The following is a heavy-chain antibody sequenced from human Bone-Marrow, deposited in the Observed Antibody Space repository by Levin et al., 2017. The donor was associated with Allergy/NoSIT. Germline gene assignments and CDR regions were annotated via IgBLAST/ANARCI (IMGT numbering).Heavy chain of an antibody. Sequence: SSETLSLTCTVSGGSISSGSYYWSWIRQPAGKGLEWIGLINASGSTNYNPSLKSRVTMSVDTSKNQFSLKLSSVNAADTAVYYCARDRRGSSYGPDMDVWGKGTTVTVSS. J-gene: IGHJ6*03. D-gene: IGHD5-18*01. V-gene: IGHV4-61*02. CDR2: INASGST. CDR1: GGSISSGSYY. CDR3: ARDRRGSSYGPDMDV.